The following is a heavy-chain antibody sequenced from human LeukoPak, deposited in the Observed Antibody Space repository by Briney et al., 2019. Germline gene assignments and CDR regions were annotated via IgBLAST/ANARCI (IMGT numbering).Heavy chain of an antibody. CDR3: AGYCSSTSCYTGPDYYYYGMDV. CDR1: GGSFSGYY. CDR2: INHSGST. V-gene: IGHV4-34*01. J-gene: IGHJ6*02. Sequence: SETLSLTCAVYGGSFSGYYWSWIRQPPGKGLEWIGEINHSGSTNYNPSLKSRVTISVDTSKNQFSLKLSSVTAADTAVYYCAGYCSSTSCYTGPDYYYYGMDVWGQGTTVTVSS. D-gene: IGHD2-2*02.